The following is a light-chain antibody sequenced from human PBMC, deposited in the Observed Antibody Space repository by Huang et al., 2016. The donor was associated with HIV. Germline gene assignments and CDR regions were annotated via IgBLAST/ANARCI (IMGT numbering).Light chain of an antibody. CDR3: QQYNKWPPEYT. Sequence: VMMSQSPATLAASPGERVTLSCGASQSVNTNLAWYQQKPGQPPRPLISAASTRAHGVPARFAGSGSGTEFTLTIDSLQSDDFAVYYCQQYNKWPPEYTFGQGTRLEIK. J-gene: IGKJ2*01. CDR1: QSVNTN. CDR2: AAS. V-gene: IGKV3-15*01.